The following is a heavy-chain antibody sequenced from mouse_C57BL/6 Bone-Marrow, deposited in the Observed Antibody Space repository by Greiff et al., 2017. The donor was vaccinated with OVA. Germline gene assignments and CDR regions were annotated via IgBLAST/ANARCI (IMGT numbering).Heavy chain of an antibody. V-gene: IGHV3-8*01. D-gene: IGHD1-1*01. J-gene: IGHJ2*01. CDR2: ISYSGST. Sequence: EVKLKESGPGLAKPSQTLSLTCSVTGYSITSDYWNWIRKFPGNKLEYMGYISYSGSTYYNPSLKSRISITRDTSKNQYYLQLNSVTTEDTATYYGARSPVITTVVADYFDYWGQGTTLTVSS. CDR3: ARSPVITTVVADYFDY. CDR1: GYSITSDY.